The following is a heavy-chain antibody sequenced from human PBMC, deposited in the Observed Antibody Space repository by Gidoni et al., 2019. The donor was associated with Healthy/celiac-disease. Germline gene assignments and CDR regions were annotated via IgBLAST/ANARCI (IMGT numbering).Heavy chain of an antibody. D-gene: IGHD2-15*01. V-gene: IGHV1-69*01. CDR3: AREERYCSGGSCRNWFDP. Sequence: QVQLVQSGAEVKKPGSSVKVSCKASGGTFSSYAISWVRQAPGQGLEWMGGNIPIFGTANYAQKFQGRVTITADESTSTAYMELSSLRSEDTAVYYCAREERYCSGGSCRNWFDPWGQGTLVTVSS. J-gene: IGHJ5*02. CDR1: GGTFSSYA. CDR2: NIPIFGTA.